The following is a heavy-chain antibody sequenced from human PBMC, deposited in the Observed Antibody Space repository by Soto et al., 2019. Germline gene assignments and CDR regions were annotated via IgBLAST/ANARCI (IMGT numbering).Heavy chain of an antibody. V-gene: IGHV4-31*03. D-gene: IGHD3-22*01. CDR2: IYYSGST. Sequence: SETLSLTCTVSGGSISSGCYYWSWIRQHPGKGLEWIGYIYYSGSTYYNPSLKSRVTISVDTSKNQFSLKLSSVTAADTAVYYCASRNAYLYYYDSSGYYRESWGQGTLVTVSS. J-gene: IGHJ4*02. CDR1: GGSISSGCYY. CDR3: ASRNAYLYYYDSSGYYRES.